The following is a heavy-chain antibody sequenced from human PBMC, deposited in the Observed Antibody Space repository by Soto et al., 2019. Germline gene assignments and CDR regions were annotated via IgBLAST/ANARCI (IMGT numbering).Heavy chain of an antibody. J-gene: IGHJ6*02. D-gene: IGHD3-10*01. Sequence: RAAAEWLKQSPSRGLEWLGRTYYKSKWNNDYALSVKSRITINPDTSKNQFSLHLYSVTPEDTAVYYCAGITWFRGMEVWVQRTPV. CDR2: TYYKSKWNN. CDR1: RAA. V-gene: IGHV6-1*01. CDR3: AGITWFRGMEV.